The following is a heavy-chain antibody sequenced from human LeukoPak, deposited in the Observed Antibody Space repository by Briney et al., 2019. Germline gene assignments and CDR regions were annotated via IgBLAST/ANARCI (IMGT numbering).Heavy chain of an antibody. CDR3: ARDYTATGAMDV. V-gene: IGHV3-7*01. D-gene: IGHD2-21*02. CDR1: GFTFSSYS. Sequence: GGSLRLSCAASGFTFSSYSMNWVRQAPGQGLQWLANIKQDGTVQHYVDSVKGRFTISRDNAKNSPFLQMNSLRAEDTALYYCARDYTATGAMDVWGQGTTVTVS. CDR2: IKQDGTVQ. J-gene: IGHJ6*02.